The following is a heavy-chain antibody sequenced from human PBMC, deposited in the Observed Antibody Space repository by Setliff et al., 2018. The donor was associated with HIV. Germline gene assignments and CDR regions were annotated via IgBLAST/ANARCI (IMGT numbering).Heavy chain of an antibody. CDR3: ARSPTYFYDSGGYLLFDF. CDR1: GYSMSSGYY. V-gene: IGHV4-38-2*01. CDR2: VYHTGST. J-gene: IGHJ4*02. D-gene: IGHD3-22*01. Sequence: SETLSLTCGVSGYSMSSGYYWGWIRQPPGKGLEWIGNVYHTGSTYYNPSLKSRVTISVDTSKNQFSLKLSSVIAADTALYYCARSPTYFYDSGGYLLFDFWGQGALVTV.